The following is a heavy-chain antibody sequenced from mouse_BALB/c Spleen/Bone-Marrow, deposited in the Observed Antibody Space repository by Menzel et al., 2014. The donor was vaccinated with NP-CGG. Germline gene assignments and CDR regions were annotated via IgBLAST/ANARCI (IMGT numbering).Heavy chain of an antibody. Sequence: VKLVESGAELMKPGASVKISCKATGYTFSSYWIEWVKQRPGHGLEWIGEILPGSGSTNYNEKFKGKATFTADTSSNTAYVQLSSLTSEDSAVYYCARGGGGGGYWYFDVWGAGTTVTVSS. J-gene: IGHJ1*01. CDR3: ARGGGGGGYWYFDV. V-gene: IGHV1-9*01. CDR2: ILPGSGST. CDR1: GYTFSSYW.